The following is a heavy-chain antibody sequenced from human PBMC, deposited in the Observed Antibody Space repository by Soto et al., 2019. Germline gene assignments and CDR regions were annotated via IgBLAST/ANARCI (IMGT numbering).Heavy chain of an antibody. V-gene: IGHV3-48*01. J-gene: IGHJ4*02. CDR2: ISSSSTI. Sequence: WSLRLSCAASGFTFSSYSMNWVRQAPGKGLEWVPYISSSSTIYYADSVKGRFTISRDNAKNSLYLQMNSLRAEDTAVYYCAIANYYGSPGDFDYWGKGTLGTVSS. CDR1: GFTFSSYS. CDR3: AIANYYGSPGDFDY. D-gene: IGHD3-10*01.